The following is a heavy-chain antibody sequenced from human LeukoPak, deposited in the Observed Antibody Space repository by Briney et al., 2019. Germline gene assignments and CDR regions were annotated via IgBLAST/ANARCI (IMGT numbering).Heavy chain of an antibody. V-gene: IGHV1-18*01. Sequence: ASVKVSCKVSGYTFTNSAFSWVRQAPGQGLEWMGWISAYNGNTKYAQKVQGRVTMATDTSTSTVYMELRSLRSDDTAVYYCARGTSPFDYWGQGTLVTVSS. D-gene: IGHD1-14*01. CDR2: ISAYNGNT. J-gene: IGHJ4*02. CDR1: GYTFTNSA. CDR3: ARGTSPFDY.